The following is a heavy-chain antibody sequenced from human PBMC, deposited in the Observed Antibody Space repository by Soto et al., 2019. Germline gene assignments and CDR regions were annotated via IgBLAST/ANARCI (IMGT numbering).Heavy chain of an antibody. CDR1: GGTFSSYA. Sequence: VQLVQSGAGVKKPGSSVKVSCKASGGTFSSYAISWVRQAPGQGHEWMGGIIPLFGTGDYAQKFQGRVTITADESTSTAYLELSSLRSEDTAVYYCARDQEKDGYRGGQFDSWGQGTLVTVSS. V-gene: IGHV1-69*01. J-gene: IGHJ4*02. D-gene: IGHD5-12*01. CDR2: IIPLFGTG. CDR3: ARDQEKDGYRGGQFDS.